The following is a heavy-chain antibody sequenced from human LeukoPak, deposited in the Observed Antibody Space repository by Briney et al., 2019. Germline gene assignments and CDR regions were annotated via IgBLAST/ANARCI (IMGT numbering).Heavy chain of an antibody. CDR2: ISSSGSTI. J-gene: IGHJ4*02. CDR3: ASMGYYYDSSGYYRY. Sequence: GGSLRLSCTASGFTFSDYYMSWIRQAPGKGLEWVSYISSSGSTIYYADSVKGRFTISRDNAMNSLYLQMNSLRAEDTAVYYCASMGYYYDSSGYYRYWGQGTLVTVSS. CDR1: GFTFSDYY. D-gene: IGHD3-22*01. V-gene: IGHV3-11*01.